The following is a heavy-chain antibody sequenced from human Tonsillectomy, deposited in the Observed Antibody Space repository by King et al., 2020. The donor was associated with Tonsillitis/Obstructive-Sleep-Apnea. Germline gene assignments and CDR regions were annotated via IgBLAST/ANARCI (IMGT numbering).Heavy chain of an antibody. D-gene: IGHD2-8*01. CDR1: GYTFTTYA. Sequence: QLVQSGSELKKPGASVKVSCKASGYTFTTYAMNWVRQAPGQGLEWMGWINTNTGNPTYAQGFTGRFVFSLDTSVSTAYLQISSLKAEDTAVYYCARDHSDIVLESVFIGDPWGQGTLVTVSS. CDR2: INTNTGNP. J-gene: IGHJ5*02. CDR3: ARDHSDIVLESVFIGDP. V-gene: IGHV7-4-1*02.